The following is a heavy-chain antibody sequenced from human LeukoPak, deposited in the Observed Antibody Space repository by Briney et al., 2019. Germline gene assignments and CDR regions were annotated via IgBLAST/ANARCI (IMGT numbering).Heavy chain of an antibody. CDR3: AKDLGAAAGASFDY. D-gene: IGHD6-13*01. CDR1: GFTFSSYA. V-gene: IGHV3-30-3*01. Sequence: PGGSLRLSCEVSGFTFSSYAMHWVRQAPGKGLEWVAVISYDGSNKYYADSVKGRFTISRDNSKNTLYLQMNSLRAEDTAVYYCAKDLGAAAGASFDYWGQGTLVTVSS. J-gene: IGHJ4*02. CDR2: ISYDGSNK.